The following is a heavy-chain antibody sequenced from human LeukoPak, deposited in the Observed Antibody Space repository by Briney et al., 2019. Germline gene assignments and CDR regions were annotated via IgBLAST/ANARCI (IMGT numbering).Heavy chain of an antibody. Sequence: GSLRLSCAASGFTFSSYGMHWVRQAPGKGLEWVAVISYDGSNKYYADSVKGRFTISRDNSKNTLYLQMNSLRAEDTAVYYCAKDRGWLWDLDAFDIWGQGTMVTVSS. CDR2: ISYDGSNK. CDR1: GFTFSSYG. D-gene: IGHD3-9*01. V-gene: IGHV3-30*18. CDR3: AKDRGWLWDLDAFDI. J-gene: IGHJ3*02.